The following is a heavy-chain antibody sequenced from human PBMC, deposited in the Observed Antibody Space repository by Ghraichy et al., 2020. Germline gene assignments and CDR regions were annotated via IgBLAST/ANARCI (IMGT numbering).Heavy chain of an antibody. V-gene: IGHV1-69*13. D-gene: IGHD2-21*02. CDR2: IIPIFGTA. Sequence: SVKVSCKASGGTFSSYAISWVRQAPGQGLEWMGGIIPIFGTANYAQKFQGRVTITADESTSTAYMELSSLRSEDTAVYYCARDSYWPYCGGDCYWPNWFDPWGQGTLVTVSS. CDR1: GGTFSSYA. CDR3: ARDSYWPYCGGDCYWPNWFDP. J-gene: IGHJ5*02.